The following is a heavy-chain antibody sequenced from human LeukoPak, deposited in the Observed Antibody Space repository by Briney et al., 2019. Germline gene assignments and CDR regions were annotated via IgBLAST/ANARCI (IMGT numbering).Heavy chain of an antibody. V-gene: IGHV4-34*01. D-gene: IGHD2-15*01. CDR2: INHRGST. CDR1: GGSFSGYY. Sequence: SEILSLTCAVYGGSFSGYYWSWIRQPPGKGLEWIGEINHRGSTNYNPSLKGRVTVSLDTSKNQFSLKLSSVTAADTAVYYCARAPGAALDWGQGTLVTVSS. J-gene: IGHJ4*02. CDR3: ARAPGAALD.